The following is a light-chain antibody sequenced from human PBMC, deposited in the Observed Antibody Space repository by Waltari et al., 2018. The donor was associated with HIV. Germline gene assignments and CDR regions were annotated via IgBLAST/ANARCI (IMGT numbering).Light chain of an antibody. CDR2: DAS. CDR1: QDISNN. CDR3: QHYKNLPIT. Sequence: DIQMTQSPSSLSASVGDRVTITCQANQDISNNLNWYQKKPGKAPNLLIFDASNLQTGVQSRFSGSGSGTDFTLTISILQPEDVATYFCQHYKNLPITFGQGTRLEIK. V-gene: IGKV1-33*01. J-gene: IGKJ5*01.